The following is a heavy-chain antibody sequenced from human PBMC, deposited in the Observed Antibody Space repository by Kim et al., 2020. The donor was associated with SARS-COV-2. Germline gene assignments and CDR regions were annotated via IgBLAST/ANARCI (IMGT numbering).Heavy chain of an antibody. J-gene: IGHJ4*02. CDR1: GYTFTGYY. CDR3: ARDRTYYYGSGSYFDY. Sequence: ASVKVSCKASGYTFTGYYMHWVRQAPGQGLEWMGWINPNSGGTNYAQKFQGRVTMTRDTSISTAYMELSRLRSDDTAVYYCARDRTYYYGSGSYFDYWGQGTLVTVSP. D-gene: IGHD3-10*01. CDR2: INPNSGGT. V-gene: IGHV1-2*02.